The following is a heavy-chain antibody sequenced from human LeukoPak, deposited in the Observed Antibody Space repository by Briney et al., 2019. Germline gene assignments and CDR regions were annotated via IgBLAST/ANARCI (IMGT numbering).Heavy chain of an antibody. CDR1: GDSVSSNSAA. J-gene: IGHJ3*01. Sequence: PSQTLSLTCAISGDSVSSNSAAWNWIRQSPSTGLEWLGRTYYRSKWYNDYAVSVKSRVTINPDTSKNQFSLQLNSVTPEDTAVYYCARERISMVRGAGDTFDVWGQGTVVTVSS. V-gene: IGHV6-1*01. CDR2: TYYRSKWYN. D-gene: IGHD3-10*01. CDR3: ARERISMVRGAGDTFDV.